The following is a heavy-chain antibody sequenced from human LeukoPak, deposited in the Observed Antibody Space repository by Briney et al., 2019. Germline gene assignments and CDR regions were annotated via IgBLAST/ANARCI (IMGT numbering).Heavy chain of an antibody. V-gene: IGHV3-33*06. D-gene: IGHD3-10*01. CDR1: GFTFSNYG. J-gene: IGHJ4*02. CDR2: IWYDGSNR. CDR3: AKDYYGPSGGIDY. Sequence: GWSLRLSCAATGFTFSNYGMHWVRQAPGKGLEWVAVIWYDGSNRYYADSVKGRFTISRDNSKNTLYLQMNSLRAEDTAVYYCAKDYYGPSGGIDYWGQGTLVTVSS.